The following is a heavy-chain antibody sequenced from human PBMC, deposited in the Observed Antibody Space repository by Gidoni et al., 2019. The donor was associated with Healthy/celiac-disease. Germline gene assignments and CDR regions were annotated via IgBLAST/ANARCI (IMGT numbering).Heavy chain of an antibody. J-gene: IGHJ6*03. Sequence: QLPLQESGPGLVKPSETLSLTCTVSGGSISSSSYYWGWIRQPPGKGLEWIGSIYYSGSTYYNPSLKSRVTISVDTSKNQFSLKLSSVTAADTAVYYCARHFLGPYYYMDVWGKGTTVTVSS. CDR2: IYYSGST. CDR3: ARHFLGPYYYMDV. CDR1: GGSISSSSYY. V-gene: IGHV4-39*01.